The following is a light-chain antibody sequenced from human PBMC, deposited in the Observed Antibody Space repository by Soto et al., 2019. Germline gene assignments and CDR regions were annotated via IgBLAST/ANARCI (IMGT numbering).Light chain of an antibody. V-gene: IGLV2-23*02. CDR3: CSYAGSSSWV. CDR1: SSDVGSYNL. Sequence: QSALTQPASVSGSPGQSITISCTGTSSDVGSYNLVSWYQHYPDKAPKLLIYEVTKRPSGVSNRFSGSKSGNTASLTISGLQAEDEADYYCCSYAGSSSWVFGGGTKLTVL. J-gene: IGLJ3*02. CDR2: EVT.